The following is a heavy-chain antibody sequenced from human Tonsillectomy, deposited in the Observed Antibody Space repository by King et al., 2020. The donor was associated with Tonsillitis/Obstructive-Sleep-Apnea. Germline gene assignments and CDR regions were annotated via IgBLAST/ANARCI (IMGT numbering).Heavy chain of an antibody. D-gene: IGHD4-11*01. CDR2: IYNSGST. V-gene: IGHV4-59*01. CDR3: ARSPSNYANDY. CDR1: GDSFSSYY. J-gene: IGHJ4*02. Sequence: VQLQESGPGLMKPSETLSLTCTVSGDSFSSYYWTWIRQPPGKGLEWIGYIYNSGSTNYNPSLKSRVSISVDTSKNQFSLKLSSVTAADTAVYYCARSPSNYANDYGGQGTLVTVSS.